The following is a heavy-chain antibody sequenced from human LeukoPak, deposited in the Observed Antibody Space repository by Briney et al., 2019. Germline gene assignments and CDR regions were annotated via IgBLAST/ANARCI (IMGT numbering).Heavy chain of an antibody. J-gene: IGHJ4*02. CDR1: GGSISSYY. CDR2: IYYSGGT. V-gene: IGHV4-59*01. Sequence: LETLSLTCTVSGGSISSYYWSWIGHPPGKGLEWIGYIYYSGGTNYNPSLKSRVTISVDTSKNQFSLKLSSVTAADTAVYYCARMSSGYYPNFDYWGQGTLVTVSS. CDR3: ARMSSGYYPNFDY. D-gene: IGHD3-22*01.